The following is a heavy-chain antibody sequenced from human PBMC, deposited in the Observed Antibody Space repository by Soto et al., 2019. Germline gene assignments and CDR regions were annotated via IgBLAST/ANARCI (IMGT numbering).Heavy chain of an antibody. J-gene: IGHJ4*02. D-gene: IGHD3-22*01. Sequence: GGSLRLSCAASGFTFSSYAMHWVRQAPGKGLEWVAVISNDGSNKCYADSVKGRFTISRDNSKNTLYLQMNSLRAEDTAVYYCARDGNYYDSSGYYGNWGQGTLVTVSS. CDR2: ISNDGSNK. V-gene: IGHV3-30-3*01. CDR3: ARDGNYYDSSGYYGN. CDR1: GFTFSSYA.